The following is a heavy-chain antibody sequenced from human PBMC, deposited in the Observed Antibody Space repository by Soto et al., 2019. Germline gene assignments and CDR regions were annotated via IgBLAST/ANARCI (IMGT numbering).Heavy chain of an antibody. CDR1: GGTFSSYA. J-gene: IGHJ2*01. CDR3: ASDACSGGSCYSPWYFDL. V-gene: IGHV1-69*01. CDR2: IIPIFGTA. Sequence: QVQLVQSGAEVKKPGSSVKVSCKASGGTFSSYAISWVRQAPGQGLEWMGGIIPIFGTANYAQKFQGRITITADESTSTAYMELSSLRAEDTAVYYCASDACSGGSCYSPWYFDLWGRGTLVTVSS. D-gene: IGHD2-15*01.